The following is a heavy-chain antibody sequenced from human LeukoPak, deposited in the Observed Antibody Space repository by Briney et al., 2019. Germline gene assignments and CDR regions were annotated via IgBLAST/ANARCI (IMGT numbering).Heavy chain of an antibody. CDR3: AKNLLGSETFSWHFDL. Sequence: GGSLRLSCAASGFTFSNYGMNWVRQAPGKGLAWVSSITGSGGSTREDSVKDRFTISRDNSKNTLYLQMNSLRADDTAVYFCAKNLLGSETFSWHFDLWGRGTLVTVSS. CDR1: GFTFSNYG. J-gene: IGHJ2*01. CDR2: ITGSGGST. V-gene: IGHV3-23*01. D-gene: IGHD1-26*01.